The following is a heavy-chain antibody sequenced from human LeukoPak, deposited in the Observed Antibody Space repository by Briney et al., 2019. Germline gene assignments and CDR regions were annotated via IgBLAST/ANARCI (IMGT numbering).Heavy chain of an antibody. CDR1: GFTFSSYA. CDR3: AKARNYYDSSGYYLNY. Sequence: GGSLRLSCVASGFTFSSYAMSWVRQAPGKGLEWVSVTSGSGGNTHYAASVKGRFTISRDNSKNTLYLQMNSLRAEDTAVYYCAKARNYYDSSGYYLNYWGQGTLVTVSS. J-gene: IGHJ4*02. D-gene: IGHD3-22*01. CDR2: TSGSGGNT. V-gene: IGHV3-23*01.